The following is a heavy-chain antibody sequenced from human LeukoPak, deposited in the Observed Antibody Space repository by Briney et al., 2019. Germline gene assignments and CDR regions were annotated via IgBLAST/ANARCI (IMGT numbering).Heavy chain of an antibody. Sequence: GGSLRLSCAASGFTFSSYAMSWVRQAPGKGLEWVSAVSGSGGSTHYVDSVKGRFTISRDNSKNTLYLQMNSLRAEDTAAYYCAKDARNYDSSGWAYDYWGQGTLVSVSS. CDR2: VSGSGGST. CDR1: GFTFSSYA. D-gene: IGHD3-22*01. CDR3: AKDARNYDSSGWAYDY. V-gene: IGHV3-23*01. J-gene: IGHJ4*02.